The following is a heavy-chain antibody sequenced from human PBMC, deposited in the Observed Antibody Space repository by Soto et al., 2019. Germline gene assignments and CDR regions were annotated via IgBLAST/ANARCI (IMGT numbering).Heavy chain of an antibody. CDR3: ARGIAAAVTNYYYYYGMDV. D-gene: IGHD6-13*01. CDR2: IIPIFGTA. J-gene: IGHJ6*02. V-gene: IGHV1-69*01. Sequence: QVQLVQSGAEVKKPGSSVKVSCKASGGTFSSYAISWVRQAPGQGLEWMGGIIPIFGTANYAQKFQGRVTITADESTSTAYMELSSLRSEDTAVYYCARGIAAAVTNYYYYYGMDVWGQGTTVTVSS. CDR1: GGTFSSYA.